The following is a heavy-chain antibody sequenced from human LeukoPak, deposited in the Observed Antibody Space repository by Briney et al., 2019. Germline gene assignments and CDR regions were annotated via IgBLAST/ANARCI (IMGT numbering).Heavy chain of an antibody. CDR1: GYTFTSYD. V-gene: IGHV1-2*02. J-gene: IGHJ5*02. CDR2: INANSGGT. Sequence: ASVKVSCKASGYTFTSYDINWVRQATGQGLEWMGWINANSGGTNYVQKFQGRVTMTRDTSISTAYMELSRLRSDDTAVYYCARERPNSSSWYARWFDPWGQGTLVTVSS. CDR3: ARERPNSSSWYARWFDP. D-gene: IGHD6-13*01.